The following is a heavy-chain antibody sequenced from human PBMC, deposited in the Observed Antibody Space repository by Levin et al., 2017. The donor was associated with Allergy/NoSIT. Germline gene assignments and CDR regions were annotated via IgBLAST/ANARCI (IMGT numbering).Heavy chain of an antibody. D-gene: IGHD4-17*01. J-gene: IGHJ4*02. CDR2: IYSGGST. CDR3: VRGGSRVTSDY. Sequence: GGSLRLSCAASGFTVSNNYMSWVRQAPGKGLEWVSVIYSGGSTYYADSVKGRFTISRDNSKNTLYLQMHSRRAEDTAVYYWVRGGSRVTSDYWGQGTLVTVSS. CDR1: GFTVSNNY. V-gene: IGHV3-53*01.